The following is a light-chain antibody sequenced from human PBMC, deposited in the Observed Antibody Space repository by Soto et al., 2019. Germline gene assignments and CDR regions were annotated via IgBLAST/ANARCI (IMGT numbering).Light chain of an antibody. J-gene: IGLJ2*01. Sequence: QSVLTQPPSASVSPGQRVTISCSGSRSNIGTNTVNWYQHLPGTAPKLLIFSNDKRPSGVPDRFSGSKSGTSASLAISGLQSEDEADYFCTTWDDSLNGPVFGGGTKLTVL. V-gene: IGLV1-44*01. CDR1: RSNIGTNT. CDR3: TTWDDSLNGPV. CDR2: SND.